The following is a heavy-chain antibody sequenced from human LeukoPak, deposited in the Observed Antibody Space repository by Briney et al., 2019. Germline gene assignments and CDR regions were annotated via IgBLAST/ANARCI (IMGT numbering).Heavy chain of an antibody. V-gene: IGHV4-34*01. CDR3: ARIPEQLIVPRDY. CDR1: GGSFSSYY. Sequence: SETLSLTCAVYGGSFSSYYWSWVRQPPGKGLEWIGEIKHSGSTNYNPSLKSRVTISVDTSKNQFSLKLSSVTAADTAVYYCARIPEQLIVPRDYWGQGTLVTVSS. CDR2: IKHSGST. J-gene: IGHJ4*02. D-gene: IGHD6-13*01.